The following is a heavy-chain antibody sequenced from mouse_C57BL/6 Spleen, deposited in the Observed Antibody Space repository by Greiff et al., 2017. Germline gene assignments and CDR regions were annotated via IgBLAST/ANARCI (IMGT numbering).Heavy chain of an antibody. CDR1: GYTFTSYW. CDR2: IHPNSGST. D-gene: IGHD1-1*01. V-gene: IGHV1-64*01. Sequence: QVQLQQPGAELVKPGASVKLSCKASGYTFTSYWMQWVKQRPGQGLEWIGMIHPNSGSTNYNEKFKSKATLTVDTSSSTAYMQLSSLTSEDSAVYYCARNEGSFFDYWGQGTTLTVSS. CDR3: ARNEGSFFDY. J-gene: IGHJ2*01.